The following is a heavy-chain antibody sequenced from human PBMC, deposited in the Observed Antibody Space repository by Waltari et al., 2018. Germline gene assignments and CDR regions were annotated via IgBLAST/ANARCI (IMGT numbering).Heavy chain of an antibody. CDR2: IIPSFGTA. Sequence: QVQLVQSGAAAKKLGSSVKVSCKASGGTFRSYAIRWVRQAPGQGLEWIGGIIPSFGTANYAQKFQCRVTITADESTSTAYMELSSLRSEDTAVYYCARAAYSYGGREMSHWGQGTLVTVSS. J-gene: IGHJ1*01. CDR1: GGTFRSYA. CDR3: ARAAYSYGGREMSH. V-gene: IGHV1-69*13. D-gene: IGHD3-10*01.